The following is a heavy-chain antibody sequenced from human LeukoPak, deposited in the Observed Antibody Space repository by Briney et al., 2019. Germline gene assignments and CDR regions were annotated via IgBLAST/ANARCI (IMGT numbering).Heavy chain of an antibody. CDR2: INDSGDET. CDR3: ATLRSYDF. V-gene: IGHV3-23*01. D-gene: IGHD3-10*01. J-gene: IGHJ4*02. Sequence: GGSLRLSCAASGFXFSSYAITWVRQAPGQGLEWVSSINDSGDETYYADSVKGRFTISRDNSRNTLHLQVNSLRAEDTAVYYCATLRSYDFWGQGTLVTVSS. CDR1: GFXFSSYA.